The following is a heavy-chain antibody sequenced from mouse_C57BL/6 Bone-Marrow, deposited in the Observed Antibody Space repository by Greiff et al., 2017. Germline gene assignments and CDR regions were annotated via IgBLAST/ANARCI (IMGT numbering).Heavy chain of an antibody. D-gene: IGHD1-1*02. CDR1: GYTFTDYN. CDR3: ARHEGGYTDY. CDR2: INPNNGGT. V-gene: IGHV1-18*01. J-gene: IGHJ4*01. Sequence: EVQLQQSGPELVKPGASVKIPCKASGYTFTDYNMDWVKQSNGKSLEWIGDINPNNGGTSYNQKFKGKATLTVDKSSSTAYMELRSLTSEDTAVYYYARHEGGYTDYWGQGTSVTFSS.